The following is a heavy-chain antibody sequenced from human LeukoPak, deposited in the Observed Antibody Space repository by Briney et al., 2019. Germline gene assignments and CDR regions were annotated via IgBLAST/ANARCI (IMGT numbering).Heavy chain of an antibody. V-gene: IGHV4-39*07. D-gene: IGHD3-10*01. J-gene: IGHJ6*03. Sequence: SETLSLTCTVSGGSITRDNYYWVWIRQPPGKGLEWIGEINHSGSTNYNSSLKSRLTISVDTSKNQFSLKLSSVTAADRAVYYCARLGGSGRARPLVYYYMDVWGKGTTVTISS. CDR3: ARLGGSGRARPLVYYYMDV. CDR2: INHSGST. CDR1: GGSITRDNYY.